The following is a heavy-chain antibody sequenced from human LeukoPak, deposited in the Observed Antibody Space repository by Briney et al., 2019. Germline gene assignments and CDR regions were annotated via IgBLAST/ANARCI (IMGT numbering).Heavy chain of an antibody. CDR1: GFTFSSYS. D-gene: IGHD3-9*01. J-gene: IGHJ3*02. V-gene: IGHV3-21*01. Sequence: KPGGSLRLSCAASGFTFSSYSMNCVRQAPGKGLEWVSSISSSSSYIYYADSVKGRFTISRDNAKNSLYLQMNSLRAEDTAVYYCARDDILTGYFNDAFDIWGQGTMVTVSS. CDR3: ARDDILTGYFNDAFDI. CDR2: ISSSSSYI.